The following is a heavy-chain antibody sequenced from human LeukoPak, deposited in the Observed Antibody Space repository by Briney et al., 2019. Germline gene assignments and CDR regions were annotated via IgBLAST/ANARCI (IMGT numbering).Heavy chain of an antibody. J-gene: IGHJ4*02. CDR1: GYTFTTYS. D-gene: IGHD2/OR15-2a*01. CDR2: INVGNGKT. Sequence: ASVKVSCKASGYTFTTYSLHWVRQAPGQRLEWMGWINVGNGKTKYSQEFQGRVTITRDTSASTAYMELSRLRSDDTAVYYCARDGEYLGRLLDYWGQGTLVTVSS. V-gene: IGHV1-3*01. CDR3: ARDGEYLGRLLDY.